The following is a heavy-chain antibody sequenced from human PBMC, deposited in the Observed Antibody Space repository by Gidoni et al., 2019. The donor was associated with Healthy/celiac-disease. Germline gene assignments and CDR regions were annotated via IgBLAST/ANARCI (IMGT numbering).Heavy chain of an antibody. CDR2: IKQDGSEK. CDR3: ARDCGSIAARPYYYYMDV. CDR1: GFTFSSYW. Sequence: EVQLVESGGGLVQPGGSLRLSCAASGFTFSSYWMRWVRQAPGKGLEWVANIKQDGSEKYYVDSVKGRFTISRDNAKNSLYLQMNSLRAEDTAVYYCARDCGSIAARPYYYYMDVWGKGTTVTVSS. D-gene: IGHD6-6*01. J-gene: IGHJ6*03. V-gene: IGHV3-7*01.